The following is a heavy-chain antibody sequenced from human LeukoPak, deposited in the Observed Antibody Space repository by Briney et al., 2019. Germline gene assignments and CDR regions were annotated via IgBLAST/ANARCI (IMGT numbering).Heavy chain of an antibody. D-gene: IGHD1-26*01. CDR3: VTPRSWELSDMAV. V-gene: IGHV4-38-2*02. J-gene: IGHJ6*03. CDR1: GYSISTNYY. Sequence: SETLSLTCTVSGYSISTNYYWAWIRQSPGTRLEWIGSVYHNGETYYNPSLKSRVIISVGTSKNEFSLRLTSVTAADTAVYYCVTPRSWELSDMAVWGKGTTVIVSS. CDR2: VYHNGET.